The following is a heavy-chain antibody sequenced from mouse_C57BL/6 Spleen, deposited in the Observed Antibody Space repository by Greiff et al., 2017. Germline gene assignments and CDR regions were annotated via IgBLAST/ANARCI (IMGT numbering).Heavy chain of an antibody. V-gene: IGHV7-1*01. CDR2: SRNKANDYPT. CDR3: ARDALDDYYAMDD. J-gene: IGHJ4*01. CDR1: GFTFSDFY. Sequence: EVQGVESGGGLVQSGRSLRLSCATSGFTFSDFYLERVRQAPGKGLAWIAASRNKANDYPTEYSASVKGRFIVSRDTSQSILYLQMKALRAEDTAIYYCARDALDDYYAMDDWGQGTSGTVSS.